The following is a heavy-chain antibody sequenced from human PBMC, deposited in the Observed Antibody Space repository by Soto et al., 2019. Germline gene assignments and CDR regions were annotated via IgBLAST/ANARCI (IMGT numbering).Heavy chain of an antibody. CDR2: ISNTGGST. V-gene: IGHV3-23*01. Sequence: GGSLRLSCAASGFIFSTYAMNWVRQAPGKGLECVSAISNTGGSTFYAESVRGRFTISRDNSINTLYLQMTSLRTEDTAVYYCAHPRGYGVFDAVDIWGQGTMVTV. CDR1: GFIFSTYA. D-gene: IGHD4-17*01. J-gene: IGHJ3*02. CDR3: AHPRGYGVFDAVDI.